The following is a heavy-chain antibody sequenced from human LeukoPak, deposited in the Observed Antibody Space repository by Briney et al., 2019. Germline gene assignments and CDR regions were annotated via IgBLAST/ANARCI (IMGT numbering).Heavy chain of an antibody. Sequence: PGGSLRLSCAASGFTFSSYWMGWVRQAPGKGLEWVANIKQDGSEKYYVDSVKGRFTISRDNAKNSLYLQMNSLRAEDTAVYYCARDPLNCSSTSCTVGAFDIWGQGTMVTVSS. CDR2: IKQDGSEK. CDR3: ARDPLNCSSTSCTVGAFDI. D-gene: IGHD2-2*01. J-gene: IGHJ3*02. V-gene: IGHV3-7*01. CDR1: GFTFSSYW.